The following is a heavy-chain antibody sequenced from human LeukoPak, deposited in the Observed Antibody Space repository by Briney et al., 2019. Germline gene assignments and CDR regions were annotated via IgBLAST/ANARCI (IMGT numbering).Heavy chain of an antibody. V-gene: IGHV1-2*02. CDR3: ANEVSVGAVDYFDY. J-gene: IGHJ4*02. D-gene: IGHD1-26*01. Sequence: ASVKVSCKASGYTFTGYYMHWVRQAPGQGLEWMGWINPNSGGTNYAQKFQGRVTMTRDTSISTAYMELSRLRSDDTAVYYCANEVSVGAVDYFDYWGQGTLVTVSS. CDR1: GYTFTGYY. CDR2: INPNSGGT.